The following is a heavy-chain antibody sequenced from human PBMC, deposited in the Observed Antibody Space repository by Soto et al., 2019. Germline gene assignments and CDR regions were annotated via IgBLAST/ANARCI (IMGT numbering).Heavy chain of an antibody. V-gene: IGHV1-69*13. CDR3: AREWKYYDILTGYYNVIGFEP. J-gene: IGHJ5*02. Sequence: SVKVSCKASGGTFSSYAISWVRQAPGQGLEWMGGIIPIFGTANYAQKFQGRVTITADESTSTAYIELSSLRSEDTAVYYCAREWKYYDILTGYYNVIGFEPWGQGTLVTVSS. CDR2: IIPIFGTA. CDR1: GGTFSSYA. D-gene: IGHD3-9*01.